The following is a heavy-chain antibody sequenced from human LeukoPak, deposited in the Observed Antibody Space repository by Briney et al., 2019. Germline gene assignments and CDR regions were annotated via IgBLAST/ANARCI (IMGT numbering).Heavy chain of an antibody. CDR2: ISYDGSNK. Sequence: PGGSLRLSCAASGFTFSSYSMNWVRQAPGKGLEWVAVISYDGSNKYYADSVKGRFTISRDNSKNTLYLQMNSLRAEDTAVYYCAREGAVAGTFDYWGQGTLVTVSS. D-gene: IGHD6-19*01. CDR1: GFTFSSYS. J-gene: IGHJ4*02. V-gene: IGHV3-30*03. CDR3: AREGAVAGTFDY.